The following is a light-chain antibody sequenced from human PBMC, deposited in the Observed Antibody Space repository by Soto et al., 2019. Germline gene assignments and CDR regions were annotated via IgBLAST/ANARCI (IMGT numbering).Light chain of an antibody. Sequence: IQMTQSPSSLSASVGDRVTITCRASQSISSYLNWYQQKPGKAPKLLIYAASSLQSGVPSRFSGSGSGTYFTLTISSLQPGDFATYYCQQSYSTPPDTFGQGTKLEIK. CDR1: QSISSY. J-gene: IGKJ2*01. CDR2: AAS. CDR3: QQSYSTPPDT. V-gene: IGKV1-39*01.